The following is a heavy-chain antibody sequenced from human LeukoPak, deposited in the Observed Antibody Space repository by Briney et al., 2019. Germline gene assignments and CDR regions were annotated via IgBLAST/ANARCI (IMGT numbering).Heavy chain of an antibody. Sequence: ARRSLRLSCAASGFTFSKYWMLWVRQAPGKGLESVSRINTDGTVTTYAASVKGRFTVSRDNDDNTMFLQMNSVRDEDTAVYYCATKQWLAPPPDSWGQGTPVTVSS. D-gene: IGHD6-19*01. CDR3: ATKQWLAPPPDS. J-gene: IGHJ4*02. CDR2: INTDGTVT. V-gene: IGHV3-74*01. CDR1: GFTFSKYW.